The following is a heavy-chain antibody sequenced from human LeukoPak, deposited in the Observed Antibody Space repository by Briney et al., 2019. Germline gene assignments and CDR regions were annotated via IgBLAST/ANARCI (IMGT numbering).Heavy chain of an antibody. CDR2: ISSSSSTI. D-gene: IGHD4-17*01. V-gene: IGHV3-48*04. CDR3: AKDGVNGDHGKNY. CDR1: GFTFSSYS. Sequence: GGSLRLSCAASGFTFSSYSMNWVRQAPGKGLEWVSYISSSSSTIYYADSVKGRFTISRDNAKNSLYLQMNSLRAEDTAVYYCAKDGVNGDHGKNYWGQGTLVTVSS. J-gene: IGHJ4*02.